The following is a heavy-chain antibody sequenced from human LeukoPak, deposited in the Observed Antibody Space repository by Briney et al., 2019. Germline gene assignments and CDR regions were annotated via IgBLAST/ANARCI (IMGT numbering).Heavy chain of an antibody. Sequence: GESLRISCKGSGHRFTTYWIRWVRQMPGKGLEWMGRIDPSDSYTNYSPSFQGHVTISADTSISTAYLKWSSLKASDTAMYYCAKWGAGGDFDVWGQGTMVTVSS. J-gene: IGHJ3*01. V-gene: IGHV5-10-1*01. CDR3: AKWGAGGDFDV. D-gene: IGHD3-16*01. CDR2: IDPSDSYT. CDR1: GHRFTTYW.